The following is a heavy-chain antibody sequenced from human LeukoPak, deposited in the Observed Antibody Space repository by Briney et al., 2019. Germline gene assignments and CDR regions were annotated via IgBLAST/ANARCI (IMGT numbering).Heavy chain of an antibody. CDR1: GYTFTSYY. J-gene: IGHJ4*02. CDR3: ARSPSASTPYYFDY. D-gene: IGHD3-16*01. CDR2: INPSGGTT. Sequence: ASVKVSCKASGYTFTSYYMHWVRQAPGQGREWMGIINPSGGTTKYAQKFQGRVTMTRDTSTGTVYLDLSSLRSEDTAVYYCARSPSASTPYYFDYWGQGTLVTVSS. V-gene: IGHV1-46*01.